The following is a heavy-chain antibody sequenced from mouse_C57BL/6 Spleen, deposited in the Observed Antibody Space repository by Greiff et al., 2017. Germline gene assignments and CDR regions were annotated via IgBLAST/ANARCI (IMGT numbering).Heavy chain of an antibody. CDR1: GYSFTGYF. D-gene: IGHD3-3*01. CDR3: ARWGDFYAMDY. CDR2: INPYNGDT. V-gene: IGHV1-20*01. Sequence: VQLQQSGPELVKPGDSVKISCKASGYSFTGYFMNWVMQSHGKSLEWIGRINPYNGDTFYNQKFKGKATLTVDKSSSTAHMELRSLTSEDSAVXYCARWGDFYAMDYWGQGTSVTVSS. J-gene: IGHJ4*01.